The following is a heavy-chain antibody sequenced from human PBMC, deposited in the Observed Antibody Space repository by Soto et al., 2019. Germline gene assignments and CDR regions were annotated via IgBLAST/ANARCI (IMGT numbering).Heavy chain of an antibody. D-gene: IGHD3-10*01. J-gene: IGHJ3*02. V-gene: IGHV1-46*02. Sequence: QVQLVQSGAEVKKPGASVKVACKASGYSFNSYYMHWVRQAPGQGPEWMGVINPSGASTSYAQKFPGRVTMTRDTSTSTVYMELSSLRSEDTALYYCASDYNAYQRQHVFDIWGQGTLVTVSS. CDR1: GYSFNSYY. CDR2: INPSGAST. CDR3: ASDYNAYQRQHVFDI.